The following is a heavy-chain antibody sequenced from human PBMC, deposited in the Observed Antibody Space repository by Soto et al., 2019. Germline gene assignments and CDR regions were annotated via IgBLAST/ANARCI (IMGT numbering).Heavy chain of an antibody. D-gene: IGHD1-1*01. Sequence: QVQLVESGGGVVQPGRSLRLSCAASGFIFSGYGMHWVRQTPGEGLEWVALISKDGSAKYYADSVKGRFTISRDNSRSTVAPRMNSLRLDDTALYYCVKEDRHTNTWTNAYFFDSWGQGTLVTVS. CDR1: GFIFSGYG. CDR3: VKEDRHTNTWTNAYFFDS. J-gene: IGHJ4*02. V-gene: IGHV3-30*18. CDR2: ISKDGSAK.